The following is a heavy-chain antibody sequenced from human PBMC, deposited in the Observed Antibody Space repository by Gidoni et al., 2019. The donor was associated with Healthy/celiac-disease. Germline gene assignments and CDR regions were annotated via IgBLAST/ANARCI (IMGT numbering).Heavy chain of an antibody. CDR1: GFTFSSYG. V-gene: IGHV3-33*01. CDR2: IWYDGSNK. CDR3: AREGYCSGGSCFNDY. Sequence: QVQLVESGGGVVQPGRSLRPSCAASGFTFSSYGMHWVRQAPGKGLGWVAVIWYDGSNKYYADSVKGRFTISRDNSKNTLYLQMNSLRAEDTAVYYCAREGYCSGGSCFNDYWGQGTLVTVSS. J-gene: IGHJ4*02. D-gene: IGHD2-15*01.